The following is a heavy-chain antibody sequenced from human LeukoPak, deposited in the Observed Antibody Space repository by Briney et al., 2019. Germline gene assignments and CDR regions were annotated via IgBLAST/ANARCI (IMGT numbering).Heavy chain of an antibody. V-gene: IGHV1-69*04. Sequence: APVKVSCKASGGTFSSYAISWVRQAPGQGLEWMGRIIPILGIANYAQKFQGRVTITADKSTSTAYMELSSLRSEDTAVYYCARRPRPGFGESLWGQGTLVTVSS. CDR2: IIPILGIA. CDR1: GGTFSSYA. CDR3: ARRPRPGFGESL. J-gene: IGHJ4*02. D-gene: IGHD3-10*01.